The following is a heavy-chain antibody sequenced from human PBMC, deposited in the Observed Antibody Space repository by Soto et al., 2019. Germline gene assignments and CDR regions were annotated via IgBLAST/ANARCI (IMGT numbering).Heavy chain of an antibody. J-gene: IGHJ4*02. CDR1: GGTFSSYA. CDR3: ASSPYYYDSRDDY. CDR2: IIPIFGTA. V-gene: IGHV1-69*13. Sequence: SVKVSCKASGGTFSSYAISWVRQAPGQGLEWMGGIIPIFGTANYAQKFQGRVTITADESTSTAYMELSSLRSEDTAVYYCASSPYYYDSRDDYWGQGTLVPVSS. D-gene: IGHD3-22*01.